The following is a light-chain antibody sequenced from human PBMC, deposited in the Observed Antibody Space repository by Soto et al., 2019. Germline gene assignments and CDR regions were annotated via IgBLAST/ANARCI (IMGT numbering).Light chain of an antibody. CDR3: QRYGSSPLYA. CDR2: GTS. Sequence: PGERATFSCRTSQTVNTEFLAWYQQKPGLAPRLLIHGTSNRATGIPDRFSGSGSGIDFTLTISALEPEDFAVYYCQRYGSSPLYAFGQGTKLEI. J-gene: IGKJ2*01. V-gene: IGKV3-20*01. CDR1: QTVNTEF.